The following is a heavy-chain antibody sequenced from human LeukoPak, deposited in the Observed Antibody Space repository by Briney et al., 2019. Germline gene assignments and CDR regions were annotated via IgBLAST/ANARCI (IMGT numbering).Heavy chain of an antibody. Sequence: GGSLRLSCSASGFTFSSYAMHWVRQAPGKGLEYVSAISSNGGSTYYADSVKGRFTISRDNSKNTLYLQMSSLRAEDTAVYYCARGDYYDSSGYYFDYWGQGTLVTVSS. J-gene: IGHJ4*02. D-gene: IGHD3-22*01. CDR1: GFTFSSYA. CDR2: ISSNGGST. V-gene: IGHV3-64D*09. CDR3: ARGDYYDSSGYYFDY.